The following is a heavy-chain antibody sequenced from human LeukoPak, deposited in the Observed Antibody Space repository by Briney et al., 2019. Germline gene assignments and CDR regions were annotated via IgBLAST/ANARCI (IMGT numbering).Heavy chain of an antibody. J-gene: IGHJ6*02. V-gene: IGHV3-20*01. CDR1: GFTFDDYG. D-gene: IGHD2-15*01. CDR3: ARDGEGYCSGGSCYNPYGMDV. Sequence: GGSLRLSCEASGFTFDDYGMSWVRQAPGKGLEWVSGINWNGGSTGYADSVKGRFTISRDNAKNSLYLQMNSLRAEDTALYHCARDGEGYCSGGSCYNPYGMDVWGQGTTVTVSS. CDR2: INWNGGST.